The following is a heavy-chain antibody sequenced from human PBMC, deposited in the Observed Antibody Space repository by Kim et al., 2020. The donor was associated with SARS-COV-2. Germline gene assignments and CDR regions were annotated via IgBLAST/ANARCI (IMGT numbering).Heavy chain of an antibody. Sequence: SETLSLTCTVSGASVTTYYWTWIRQSAGKGLEWIGRIYTSGNTTYNPSLKSRVTMSLDTSKNHFSLNLNSVTAADTAVYYCVRHGSWFDPWGQGIAVTVSS. D-gene: IGHD3-10*01. CDR1: GASVTTYY. V-gene: IGHV4-4*07. CDR3: VRHGSWFDP. CDR2: IYTSGNT. J-gene: IGHJ5*02.